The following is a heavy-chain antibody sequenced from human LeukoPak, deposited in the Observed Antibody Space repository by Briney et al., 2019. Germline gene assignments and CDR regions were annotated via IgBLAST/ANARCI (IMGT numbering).Heavy chain of an antibody. D-gene: IGHD1-26*01. CDR1: GFTFSSYA. Sequence: GGSLRLSCAASGFTFSSYAMHWVRQAPGKGLEWVAVISYDGSNKYYADSVKGRFTISRDNSKNTLYLQMNSLRAEDTAVYYCARDSREWELLLGGVGHFDYWGQGTLVTVSS. J-gene: IGHJ4*02. V-gene: IGHV3-30*04. CDR2: ISYDGSNK. CDR3: ARDSREWELLLGGVGHFDY.